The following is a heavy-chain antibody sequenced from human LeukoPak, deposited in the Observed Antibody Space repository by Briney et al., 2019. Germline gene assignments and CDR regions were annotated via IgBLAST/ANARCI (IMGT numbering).Heavy chain of an antibody. CDR2: IIPIFGTA. V-gene: IGHV1-69*13. CDR1: GGTFSSYA. J-gene: IGHJ4*02. D-gene: IGHD3-22*01. Sequence: GASVKVSCKASGGTFSSYAISWVRQAPGQGLEWMGGIIPIFGTANYAQKFQGRVTITADESTSTAYMELSSLRSEDTAVYYCARESGYYYDSSGYGFDYWGQGTLVTVSS. CDR3: ARESGYYYDSSGYGFDY.